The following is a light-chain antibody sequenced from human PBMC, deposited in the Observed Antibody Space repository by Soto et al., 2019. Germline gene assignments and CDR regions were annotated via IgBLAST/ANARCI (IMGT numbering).Light chain of an antibody. CDR3: QSYEISLHNYV. CDR2: GDN. CDR1: TSNIGAPYD. V-gene: IGLV1-40*01. Sequence: VLTQPPSVSGAPGQRVSISCTGSTSNIGAPYDVHWYQHLPGTAPKLLIYGDNNRPSGVPDRFSGSKSGTSASPAITRLQAEDEADYYCQSYEISLHNYVFGTGTKVTVL. J-gene: IGLJ1*01.